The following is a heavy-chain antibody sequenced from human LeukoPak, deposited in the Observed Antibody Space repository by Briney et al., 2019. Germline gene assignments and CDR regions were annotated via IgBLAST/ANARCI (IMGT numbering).Heavy chain of an antibody. CDR3: ARHMGITGTTY. CDR1: GGSISSSTYF. CDR2: FYYNGST. V-gene: IGHV4-39*01. Sequence: SETLSLTCAVSGGSISSSTYFWGWIRQSPGKRLEWIGSFYYNGSTYYIPSLKSRLTLSADMSKNQFSLNLISVTAADTAVYYCARHMGITGTTYWGQGTLVTVSP. J-gene: IGHJ4*02. D-gene: IGHD1-20*01.